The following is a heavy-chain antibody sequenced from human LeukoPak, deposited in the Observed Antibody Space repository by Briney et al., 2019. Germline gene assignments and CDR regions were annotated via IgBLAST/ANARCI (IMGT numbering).Heavy chain of an antibody. CDR2: IHNSGIS. Sequence: SSETLSLTCTVSGVSISNGFWSWIRRPPGKEPEWIGSIHNSGISNYIPSLKSRLTISRDTSKNQFSLKLRSVTAADTAIYYCVYSSGWTNFYYYGMDVWGQGTTVTVSS. D-gene: IGHD6-19*01. CDR1: GVSISNGF. V-gene: IGHV4-59*01. CDR3: VYSSGWTNFYYYGMDV. J-gene: IGHJ6*02.